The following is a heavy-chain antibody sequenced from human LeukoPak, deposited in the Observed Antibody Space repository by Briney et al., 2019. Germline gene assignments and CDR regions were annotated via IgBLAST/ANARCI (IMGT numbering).Heavy chain of an antibody. Sequence: ASVKVSCKVSGYTLTELSMHWVRQAPGKGLEWMGGFDPEDGETIYAQKFQGRVTMTEDTSTDTAYMELSSLRSEDTAVYYCATDWSDYGSGTGAFQHWGQGTLVTVSS. CDR2: FDPEDGET. CDR1: GYTLTELS. J-gene: IGHJ1*01. CDR3: ATDWSDYGSGTGAFQH. V-gene: IGHV1-24*01. D-gene: IGHD3-10*01.